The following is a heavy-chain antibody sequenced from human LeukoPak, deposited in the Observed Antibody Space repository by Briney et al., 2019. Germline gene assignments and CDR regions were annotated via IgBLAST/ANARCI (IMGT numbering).Heavy chain of an antibody. Sequence: GGSLRLSCAASGITFSSYSINWVRQAPGKGLEWVSFITGSSSSIFYADSVKGRFTISRDNAKNLVYLQMNSLRDDDTAVYYCARVRSGWYMDYWGQGTLVTVSS. J-gene: IGHJ4*02. CDR1: GITFSSYS. V-gene: IGHV3-48*02. D-gene: IGHD6-19*01. CDR3: ARVRSGWYMDY. CDR2: ITGSSSSI.